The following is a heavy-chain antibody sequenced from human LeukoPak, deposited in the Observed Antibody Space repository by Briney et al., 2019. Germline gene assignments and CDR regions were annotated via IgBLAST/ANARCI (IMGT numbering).Heavy chain of an antibody. V-gene: IGHV3-48*01. D-gene: IGHD6-19*01. J-gene: IGHJ4*02. CDR1: GFTFSSYS. Sequence: GGSLRLSCAASGFTFSSYSMNWVRQAPGKGLEWVSHITSSSNIYYADSVEGRFTISRDNAKNTLYLQMNSLRAEDTAVYYCAREIRGSGWYFDYWGQGTLVTVSS. CDR2: ITSSSNI. CDR3: AREIRGSGWYFDY.